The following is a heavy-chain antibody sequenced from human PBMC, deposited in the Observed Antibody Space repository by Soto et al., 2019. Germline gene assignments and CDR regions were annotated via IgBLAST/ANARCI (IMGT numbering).Heavy chain of an antibody. CDR1: GFTFSSYA. Sequence: GGSLRLSCAASGFTFSSYAMHWVRQAPGKGLEWVAVISYDGSNKYYADSVKGRFTISRDNSKNTLYLQMNSLRAEDTAVYYCASLNMIVVVIDPRDAFDIWGQGTMVTVSS. CDR2: ISYDGSNK. V-gene: IGHV3-30-3*01. D-gene: IGHD3-22*01. J-gene: IGHJ3*02. CDR3: ASLNMIVVVIDPRDAFDI.